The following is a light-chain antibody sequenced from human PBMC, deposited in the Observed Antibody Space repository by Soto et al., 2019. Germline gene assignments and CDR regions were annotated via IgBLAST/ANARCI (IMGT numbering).Light chain of an antibody. Sequence: VVAQSPDTMSVSPGERATLSCRASQSVSSNLAWYQQKPGQAPRLLIYGASTRATGIPARFSGSGSGTEFTLTISSLQSEDFAVHYCQQYNTLPPWTFCQGGK. J-gene: IGKJ1*01. V-gene: IGKV3-15*01. CDR2: GAS. CDR1: QSVSSN. CDR3: QQYNTLPPWT.